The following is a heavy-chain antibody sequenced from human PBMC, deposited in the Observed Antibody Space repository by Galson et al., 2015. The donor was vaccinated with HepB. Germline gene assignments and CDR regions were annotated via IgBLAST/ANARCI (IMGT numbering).Heavy chain of an antibody. D-gene: IGHD2-15*01. Sequence: TLSLTCAVSGGSISSGGYSWSWIRQPPGKGLEWIGYIYHSGSTYYNPSLKSRVTISVDRSKNQFSLKLSSVTAADTAVYYCARGAGGYCSGGSCYPEWDWFDPWGQGTLVTVSS. CDR3: ARGAGGYCSGGSCYPEWDWFDP. CDR1: GGSISSGGYS. J-gene: IGHJ5*02. V-gene: IGHV4-30-2*01. CDR2: IYHSGST.